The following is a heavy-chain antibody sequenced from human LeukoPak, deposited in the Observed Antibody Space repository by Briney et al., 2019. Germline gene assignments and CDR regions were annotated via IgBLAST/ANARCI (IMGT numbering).Heavy chain of an antibody. CDR2: INAGNGNT. J-gene: IGHJ5*02. CDR3: ARARFGYSYGNNWFDP. V-gene: IGHV1-3*03. Sequence: ASVKVSCKASGYTFTGYYMHWVRQAPGQGLEWMGWINAGNGNTKYSQEFQGRVTITRDTSASTAYMELSSLRSEDMAVYYCARARFGYSYGNNWFDPWGQGTLVTVSS. D-gene: IGHD5-18*01. CDR1: GYTFTGYY.